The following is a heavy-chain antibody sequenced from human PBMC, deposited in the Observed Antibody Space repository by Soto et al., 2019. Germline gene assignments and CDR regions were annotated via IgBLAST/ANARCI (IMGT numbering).Heavy chain of an antibody. D-gene: IGHD6-19*01. CDR2: ISAYNGNT. J-gene: IGHJ3*02. CDR1: GYTFTSYG. V-gene: IGHV1-18*01. CDR3: ARGREQWRPIPPDAFDI. Sequence: ASVKVSCKASGYTFTSYGISWVRRAPGQGLEWMGWISAYNGNTNYAQKLQGRVTMTTDTSTSTAYMELRSLRSDDTAVYYCARGREQWRPIPPDAFDIRGQGTMVTVSS.